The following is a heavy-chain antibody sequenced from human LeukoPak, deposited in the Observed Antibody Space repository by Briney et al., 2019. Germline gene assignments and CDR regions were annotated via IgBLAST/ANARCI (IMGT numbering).Heavy chain of an antibody. CDR2: LEYRGST. J-gene: IGHJ6*03. V-gene: IGHV4-39*01. CDR1: GGSISSRSDY. D-gene: IGHD4-23*01. CDR3: SRSHDYGGLYFYYYMDV. Sequence: SETLSVTCTVSGGSISSRSDYWGWIRQTPGKGLEWIGNLEYRGSTYYNPSLKSRVNISVGTSKNQFSLNLRSVTAADTAIYFCSRSHDYGGLYFYYYMDVWGKGTMVTVSS.